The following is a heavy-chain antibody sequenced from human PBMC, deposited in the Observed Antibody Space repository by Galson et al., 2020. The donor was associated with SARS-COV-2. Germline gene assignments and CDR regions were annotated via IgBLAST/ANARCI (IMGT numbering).Heavy chain of an antibody. D-gene: IGHD6-25*01. J-gene: IGHJ4*02. CDR3: AKAAGICPADS. Sequence: GESLKISCSASGFTFSSYAMIWVRQAPGKGLEWVSSITVSGGATYYADPVKGRFTISRDNSKNMLYLQMNSLRAEDTAVYYCAKAAGICPADSWGQGTLVTVFS. CDR1: GFTFSSYA. CDR2: ITVSGGAT. V-gene: IGHV3-23*01.